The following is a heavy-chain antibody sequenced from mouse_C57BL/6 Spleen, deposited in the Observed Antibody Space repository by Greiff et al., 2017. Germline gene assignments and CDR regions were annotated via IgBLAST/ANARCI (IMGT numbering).Heavy chain of an antibody. CDR1: GFTFTDYY. D-gene: IGHD2-1*01. CDR2: IRNKANGYTT. J-gene: IGHJ2*01. V-gene: IGHV7-3*01. Sequence: EVQLVESGGGLVQPGGSLSLSCAASGFTFTDYYMSWVRQPPGKALEWLGFIRNKANGYTTEYSAPVKGRFSISRDNSHSSLYLQMTALRAEDSATYICARYSYYGNYGFFDYWGQGTTLTVAS. CDR3: ARYSYYGNYGFFDY.